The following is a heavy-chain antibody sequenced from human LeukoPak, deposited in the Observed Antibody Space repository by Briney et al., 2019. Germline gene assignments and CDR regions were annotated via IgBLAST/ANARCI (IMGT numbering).Heavy chain of an antibody. CDR2: ISYDGSNK. Sequence: PGGSLRLSCAASGFTFSSYAMHWVRQAPGKGLEWVAVISYDGSNKYYADSVKGRFTISRDNSKNTLYLQMNSLRAEDTAVNYCARAAYTVTTWEYYFDCWGQGTLVTVSS. J-gene: IGHJ4*02. CDR1: GFTFSSYA. D-gene: IGHD4-17*01. CDR3: ARAAYTVTTWEYYFDC. V-gene: IGHV3-30*01.